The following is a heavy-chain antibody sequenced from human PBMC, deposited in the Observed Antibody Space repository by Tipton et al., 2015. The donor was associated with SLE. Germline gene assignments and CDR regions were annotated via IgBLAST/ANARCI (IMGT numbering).Heavy chain of an antibody. V-gene: IGHV4-59*01. CDR2: ISYSGST. CDR3: ASLPQGYCSTINCSPRMDV. Sequence: LRLSCTVSGGSISTYYWSWIQQPPGKGLEWIGYISYSGSTHYSPSLKSRVTISLDTSKNQFSLRLSSVTAADTAVYYCASLPQGYCSTINCSPRMDVWGKGTTVTVSS. D-gene: IGHD2-2*01. J-gene: IGHJ6*04. CDR1: GGSISTYY.